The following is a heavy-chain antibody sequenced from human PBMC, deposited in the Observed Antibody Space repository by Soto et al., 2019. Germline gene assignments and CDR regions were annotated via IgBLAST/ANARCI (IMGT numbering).Heavy chain of an antibody. CDR2: ISYSGST. J-gene: IGHJ6*02. CDR1: GGSVSSGGYY. Sequence: QVQLQESGPGLVKPSQTLSLTCTVSGGSVSSGGYYWSWIRQHPGKGLEWIGYISYSGSTYYNPSLKSRTTISVDTSKNQFSLKLSSVTAADTAVYYCARALPSYYYYGMDVWGQGTTVTVSS. V-gene: IGHV4-31*03. CDR3: ARALPSYYYYGMDV.